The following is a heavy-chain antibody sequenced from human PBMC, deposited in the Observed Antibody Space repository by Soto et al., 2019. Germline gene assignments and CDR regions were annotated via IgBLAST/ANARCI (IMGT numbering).Heavy chain of an antibody. D-gene: IGHD1-1*01. Sequence: GSLRLSCVGSGFDFRHFGMHWVRQAPGKGLEWVALITYDGTYSHYSDVVKGRFTIARDDDTATVSLQMDNLTPEDTALYYCAKARGRNNWVNYYGLDVWGQGTTVTVSS. CDR3: AKARGRNNWVNYYGLDV. J-gene: IGHJ6*02. CDR1: GFDFRHFG. CDR2: ITYDGTYS. V-gene: IGHV3-30*02.